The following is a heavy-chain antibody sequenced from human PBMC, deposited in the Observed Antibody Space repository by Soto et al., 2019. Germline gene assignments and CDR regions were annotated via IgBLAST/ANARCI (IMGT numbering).Heavy chain of an antibody. D-gene: IGHD6-19*01. CDR3: ARGSSGSNAFDI. Sequence: SETLSLTCTVSGGSISSGGYYWSWIRQHPGKGLEWIGYIYYSGSTYYNPSLKSRVTISVDTSKNQFSLKLSSVTAADTAVYYCARGSSGSNAFDIWGQGTMVTVSS. V-gene: IGHV4-31*03. CDR2: IYYSGST. J-gene: IGHJ3*02. CDR1: GGSISSGGYY.